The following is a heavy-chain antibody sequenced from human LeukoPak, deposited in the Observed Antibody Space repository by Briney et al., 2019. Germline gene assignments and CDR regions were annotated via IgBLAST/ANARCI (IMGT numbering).Heavy chain of an antibody. CDR2: MSYDGTKK. D-gene: IGHD3-10*01. CDR1: GFTLSRYG. J-gene: IGHJ4*02. V-gene: IGHV3-30*18. CDR3: TKGCYYGSGTYCSDY. Sequence: GGSLRLSCAASGFTLSRYGMYWVRQAPGKGLEWVALMSYDGTKKYYADSVKGRFTISRDNSKNTVYLQMNSLRADDTAIYYCTKGCYYGSGTYCSDYWGQGTLVTVSS.